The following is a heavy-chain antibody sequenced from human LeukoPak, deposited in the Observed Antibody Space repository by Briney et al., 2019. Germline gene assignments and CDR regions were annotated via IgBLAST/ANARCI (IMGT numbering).Heavy chain of an antibody. D-gene: IGHD4-17*01. CDR1: GFPFTETW. V-gene: IGHV3-74*01. J-gene: IGHJ4*02. CDR3: AGSYYADYGTTYSLDY. CDR2: IKTDGITT. Sequence: GGSLRLSCATSGFPFTETWMHWVRQAPGKGLVWVSHIKTDGITTNYADSVKGRFTISRDNAKNTLYLQMNSLRAEDTAVYYCAGSYYADYGTTYSLDYWGQGTLVSVSS.